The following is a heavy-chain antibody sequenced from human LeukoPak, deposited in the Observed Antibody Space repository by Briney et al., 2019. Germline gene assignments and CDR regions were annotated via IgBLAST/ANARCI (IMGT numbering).Heavy chain of an antibody. J-gene: IGHJ4*02. Sequence: GGSLRLSCAASGFTLSNYWMHWVRQAPGNGLVWVSRIQSYGSTTTYAESVRGRFTISRDNAKNTLYLQMNSLRAEDTAVYYCAREAAVPNTVFDYWGQGSLVTVSS. CDR2: IQSYGSTT. D-gene: IGHD4-17*01. V-gene: IGHV3-74*01. CDR1: GFTLSNYW. CDR3: AREAAVPNTVFDY.